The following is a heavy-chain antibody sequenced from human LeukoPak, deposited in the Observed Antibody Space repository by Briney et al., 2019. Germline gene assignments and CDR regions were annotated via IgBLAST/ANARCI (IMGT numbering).Heavy chain of an antibody. V-gene: IGHV1-69*13. D-gene: IGHD3-16*01. CDR2: IIPIFGTA. CDR1: GGTFSSYA. CDR3: ARSFGDYYYYYMDV. Sequence: ASVKVSGKASGGTFSSYAISWVRQAPGQGLEWMGGIIPIFGTANYAQKFQGRVTITADESTSTAYMELSSLRSEDTAVYYCARSFGDYYYYYMDVWGKGTTVTVSS. J-gene: IGHJ6*03.